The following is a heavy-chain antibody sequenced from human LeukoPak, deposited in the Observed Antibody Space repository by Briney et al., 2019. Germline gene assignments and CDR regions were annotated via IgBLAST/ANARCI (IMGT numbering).Heavy chain of an antibody. CDR1: GFSFGSYW. CDR3: ARAYSNIWYNCFDP. Sequence: PGGSLRISCAASGFSFGSYWMNWVRQAPGKVLEWVANIKEDGSEKYYVDSVRGRFTISRDNAKSSLYLQMNSLRADDTAVYYCARAYSNIWYNCFDPWGQGTLVTVSS. CDR2: IKEDGSEK. V-gene: IGHV3-7*04. J-gene: IGHJ5*02. D-gene: IGHD6-13*01.